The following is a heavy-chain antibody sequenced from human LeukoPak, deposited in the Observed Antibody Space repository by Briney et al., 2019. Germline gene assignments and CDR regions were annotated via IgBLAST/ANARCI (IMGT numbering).Heavy chain of an antibody. D-gene: IGHD3-16*01. J-gene: IGHJ4*02. V-gene: IGHV4-59*01. Sequence: PSETLSLTCTVSGCSISPYYWSWIRQPPGKGMEWIGYIYYSGSTNYNPSLKSRITISVDTSNNQFSLELRSVTAADTAVYYCARRTSRGGGIDYWGQGTLVTVSS. CDR2: IYYSGST. CDR3: ARRTSRGGGIDY. CDR1: GCSISPYY.